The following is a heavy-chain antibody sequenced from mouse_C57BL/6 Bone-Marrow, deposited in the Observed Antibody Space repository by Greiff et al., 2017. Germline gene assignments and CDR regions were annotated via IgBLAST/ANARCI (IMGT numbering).Heavy chain of an antibody. CDR2: IDPSDSYT. V-gene: IGHV1-59*01. D-gene: IGHD6-1*01. CDR3: ARQPLYCFDY. Sequence: QVQLQQPGAELVRPGTSVKLSCKASGYTFTSYWMHWVKQRPGQGLEWIGVIDPSDSYTNYNQKFKGKATLTVDTSSSTAYMQLSSLTSEDSAVYYCARQPLYCFDYWGQGTTLTVSS. CDR1: GYTFTSYW. J-gene: IGHJ2*01.